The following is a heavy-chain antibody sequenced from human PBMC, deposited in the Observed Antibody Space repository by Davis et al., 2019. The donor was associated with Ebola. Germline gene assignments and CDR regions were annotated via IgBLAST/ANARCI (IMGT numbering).Heavy chain of an antibody. CDR3: AKETLLAAGRPFDY. D-gene: IGHD6-13*01. CDR2: LNWNGDYI. Sequence: SLKISCAASGFTFSSYAMSWVRQAPGKGLEWVAGLNWNGDYIGYQDSLKGRFIISRDNAKKTLYLQMNSLRPEDTAFYYCAKETLLAAGRPFDYWGQGTLVTVSS. CDR1: GFTFSSYA. J-gene: IGHJ4*02. V-gene: IGHV3-9*01.